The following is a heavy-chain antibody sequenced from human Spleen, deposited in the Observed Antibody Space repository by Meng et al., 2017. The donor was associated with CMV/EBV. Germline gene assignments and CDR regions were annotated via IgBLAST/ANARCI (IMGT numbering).Heavy chain of an antibody. CDR1: GYTFTSYD. Sequence: ASVKVSCKASGYTFTSYDINWVRQATGQGLEWMGWMNPNSGNTGYAQKFQGRVTITRNTSISTAYMELSSLRSEDTAVYYCARSYDVKLDSFDIWGQGTMVTVSS. J-gene: IGHJ3*02. CDR2: MNPNSGNT. CDR3: ARSYDVKLDSFDI. D-gene: IGHD3-16*01. V-gene: IGHV1-8*03.